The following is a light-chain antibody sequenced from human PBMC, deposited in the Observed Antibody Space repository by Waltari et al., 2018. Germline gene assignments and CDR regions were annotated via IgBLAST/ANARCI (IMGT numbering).Light chain of an antibody. CDR3: YSTDSSGNHRV. CDR1: ALPKKY. CDR2: EDN. J-gene: IGLJ3*02. Sequence: SYELTQPPSVSVSPGQTARITCSGDALPKKYTYSYQQKSGQAPVLVIYEDNKRPSGIPARFSGSSSGTMATLTISGAQVEDEADYYCYSTDSSGNHRVFGGGTKLTVL. V-gene: IGLV3-10*01.